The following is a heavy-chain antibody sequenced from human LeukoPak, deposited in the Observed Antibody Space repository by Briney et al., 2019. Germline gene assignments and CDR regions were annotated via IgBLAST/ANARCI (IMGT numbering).Heavy chain of an antibody. CDR3: ARGAMIVVGVAYFDY. Sequence: ASVYDSCKASGYTFTTYGISWVRQAPGQGLEWMGWISGYNGNTNYAQKLQGRVTMTTDTSTSTAYMELRSLRSDDTAVYYCARGAMIVVGVAYFDYWGQGTLLTVSS. D-gene: IGHD3-22*01. CDR2: ISGYNGNT. CDR1: GYTFTTYG. V-gene: IGHV1-18*01. J-gene: IGHJ4*02.